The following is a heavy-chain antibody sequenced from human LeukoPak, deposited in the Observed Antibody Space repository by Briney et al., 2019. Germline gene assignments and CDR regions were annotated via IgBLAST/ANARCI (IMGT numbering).Heavy chain of an antibody. CDR3: SRGPLPVTYSYDY. CDR1: GFTFSSYA. D-gene: IGHD5-18*01. CDR2: IKQDGSDK. J-gene: IGHJ4*02. Sequence: PGGSLRLSCAASGFTFSSYAMHWVRQAPGKGLEWVANIKQDGSDKKYVDSVKGRFTISRDNAKNSLYLQMNSLRADDTAVYHCSRGPLPVTYSYDYWGQGTLVTVSS. V-gene: IGHV3-7*04.